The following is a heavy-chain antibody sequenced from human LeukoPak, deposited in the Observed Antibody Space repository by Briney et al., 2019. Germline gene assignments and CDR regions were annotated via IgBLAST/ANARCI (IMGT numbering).Heavy chain of an antibody. Sequence: ASVKVSCKASGYTFTGYYMHWVRQAPGQGLEWMGWINPNSGGTNYAQKFQGRVTMTRDTSISTAYMELSRLRSDDTAVYYCARDYSSSWYNYFDYWGQGTLVTVSS. D-gene: IGHD6-13*01. V-gene: IGHV1-2*02. J-gene: IGHJ4*02. CDR1: GYTFTGYY. CDR2: INPNSGGT. CDR3: ARDYSSSWYNYFDY.